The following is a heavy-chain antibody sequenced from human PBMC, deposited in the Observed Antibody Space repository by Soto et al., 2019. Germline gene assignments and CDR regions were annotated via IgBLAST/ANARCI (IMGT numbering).Heavy chain of an antibody. J-gene: IGHJ4*02. V-gene: IGHV5-51*01. CDR2: IYPGDSET. CDR3: ARLGFPGAIYFDS. CDR1: GYNFTTFW. Sequence: GESLKISCQGSGYNFTTFWIGWVRQMPGKGLEWMGIIYPGDSETKYSPDFEGQVTISADRSTNTAYLRWRSLRASDTAMYYCARLGFPGAIYFDSWGLGTLVTSPQ.